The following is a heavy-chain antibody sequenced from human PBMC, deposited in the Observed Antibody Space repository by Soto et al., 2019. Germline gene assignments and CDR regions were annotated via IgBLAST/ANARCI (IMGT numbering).Heavy chain of an antibody. CDR2: ISSGGEYI. V-gene: IGHV3-21*04. J-gene: IGHJ6*02. Sequence: EMHLVESGGGLVKPGGSLRLSCAASGFTFSAYGMNWVRQAPGKGPEWVSSISSGGEYIYYADSMKGRLTISRDNARNSLYLQMNSLRAEDTALYYCAKDAITMVRGVISYYGMDVWGQGTTVTVSS. CDR3: AKDAITMVRGVISYYGMDV. D-gene: IGHD3-10*01. CDR1: GFTFSAYG.